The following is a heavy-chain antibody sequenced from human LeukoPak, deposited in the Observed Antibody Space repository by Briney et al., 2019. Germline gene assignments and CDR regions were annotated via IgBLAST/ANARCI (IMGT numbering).Heavy chain of an antibody. CDR3: ARDQWVYSYGYCLDY. V-gene: IGHV3-30-3*01. Sequence: PGGSLRLSCAASGFTFSSYAMHWVRQAPGKGLEWVAVISYDGSNKYYADSVKGRFTISRDNSKNTLYLQMNSLRAEDTAVYYCARDQWVYSYGYCLDYWGQGTLVTVSS. J-gene: IGHJ4*02. D-gene: IGHD5-18*01. CDR1: GFTFSSYA. CDR2: ISYDGSNK.